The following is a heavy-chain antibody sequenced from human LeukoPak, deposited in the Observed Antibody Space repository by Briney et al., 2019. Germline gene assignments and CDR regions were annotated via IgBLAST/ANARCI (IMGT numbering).Heavy chain of an antibody. CDR2: ISSSSSYT. CDR1: GFTFTSYS. D-gene: IGHD3/OR15-3a*01. V-gene: IGHV3-21*01. J-gene: IGHJ3*02. CDR3: ARDFGREATGAFDI. Sequence: GGSLRLSCAASGFTFTSYSMNWVRQAPGKGLEWVSSISSSSSYTHYADSVKGRFTISRDNAKNSLYLQMNSLRAEDTAVYYCARDFGREATGAFDIWGQGTMVTVSS.